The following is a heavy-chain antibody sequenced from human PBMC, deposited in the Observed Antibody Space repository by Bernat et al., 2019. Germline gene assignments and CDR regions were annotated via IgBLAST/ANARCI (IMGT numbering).Heavy chain of an antibody. CDR3: ARPWNYYDSSVFQKGYDAFDI. D-gene: IGHD3-22*01. CDR1: GGSISSSSYY. J-gene: IGHJ3*02. V-gene: IGHV4-39*01. CDR2: IYYSGST. Sequence: QLQLQESGPGLVKPSETLSLTCTVSGGSISSSSYYWGWIRQPPGKGLEWIGSIYYSGSTYYNPSLKSRVTISVDTSKNQFSLKLSSVTAADTAVYYCARPWNYYDSSVFQKGYDAFDIWGQGTMVTVSS.